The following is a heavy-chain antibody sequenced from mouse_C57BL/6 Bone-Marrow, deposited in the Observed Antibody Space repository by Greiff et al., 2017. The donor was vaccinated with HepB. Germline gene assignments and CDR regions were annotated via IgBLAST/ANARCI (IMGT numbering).Heavy chain of an antibody. CDR2: IRSKSNNYAT. CDR3: VRHEGWDGAY. V-gene: IGHV10-1*01. D-gene: IGHD3-3*01. CDR1: GFSFNTYA. J-gene: IGHJ3*01. Sequence: EVKVVESGGGLVQPKGSLKLSCAASGFSFNTYAMNWVRQAPGKGLEWVARIRSKSNNYATYYADSVKDRFTISRDDSESMLYLQMNNLKTEDTAMYYCVRHEGWDGAYWGQGTLVTVSA.